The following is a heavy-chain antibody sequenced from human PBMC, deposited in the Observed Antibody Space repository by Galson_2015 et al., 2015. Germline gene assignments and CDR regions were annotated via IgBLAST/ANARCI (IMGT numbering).Heavy chain of an antibody. V-gene: IGHV1-69*13. J-gene: IGHJ4*02. CDR2: IIPIFGTA. D-gene: IGHD3-22*01. CDR3: AANPIDSSGYYQFDY. CDR1: GGTFSSYA. Sequence: SVKVSCKASGGTFSSYAISWVRQAPGQGLEWMGGIIPIFGTANYAQKFQGRVTITADESTSTAYMELSSLRSEDTAVYYCAANPIDSSGYYQFDYWGQGTLVPVSS.